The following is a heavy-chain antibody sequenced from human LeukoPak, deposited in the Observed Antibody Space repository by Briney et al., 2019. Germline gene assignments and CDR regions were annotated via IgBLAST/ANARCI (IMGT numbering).Heavy chain of an antibody. CDR3: ARDRSSGWYVYDY. V-gene: IGHV3-53*01. D-gene: IGHD6-19*01. Sequence: GGSLRLSCVASGFTVSSNYMSWVRQAPGKGLEWVSVIYSGSSSYYAESVKGRFTISRNTSKNTLYLQMNSLRADDTAVYYCARDRSSGWYVYDYWGQGTLVTVSS. CDR1: GFTVSSNY. J-gene: IGHJ4*02. CDR2: IYSGSSS.